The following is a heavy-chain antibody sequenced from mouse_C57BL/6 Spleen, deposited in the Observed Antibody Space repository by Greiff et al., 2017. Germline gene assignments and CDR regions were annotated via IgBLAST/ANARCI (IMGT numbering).Heavy chain of an antibody. D-gene: IGHD1-1*01. J-gene: IGHJ1*03. CDR1: GYTFTSYW. CDR3: ARGSSYWYFDV. CDR2: IDPSDSYT. Sequence: QVQLKQPGAELVRPGTSVKLSCKASGYTFTSYWMHWVKQRPGQGLEWIGVIDPSDSYTNYNQKFKGKATLTVDTSSSTAYLQLSSLTSEDSAVYYCARGSSYWYFDVWGTGTTVTVSS. V-gene: IGHV1-59*01.